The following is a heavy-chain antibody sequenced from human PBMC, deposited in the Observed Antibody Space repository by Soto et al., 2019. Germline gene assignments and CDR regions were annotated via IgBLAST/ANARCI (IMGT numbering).Heavy chain of an antibody. CDR3: ALSMVRGVIRSRLKEFDY. J-gene: IGHJ4*02. V-gene: IGHV1-3*01. CDR2: ISADNGNT. CDR1: GYTFTSYA. D-gene: IGHD3-10*01. Sequence: VASVKVSCKASGYTFTSYAMHWVRQAPGQRLEWMGWISADNGNTSYSQKLQGRVTMTRDTSTSTAYMGLRSLRSDDTAVYYCALSMVRGVIRSRLKEFDYWGQGTLVTVSS.